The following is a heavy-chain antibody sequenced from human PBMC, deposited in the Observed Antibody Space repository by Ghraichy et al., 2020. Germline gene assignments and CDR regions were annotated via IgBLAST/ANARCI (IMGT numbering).Heavy chain of an antibody. J-gene: IGHJ4*02. Sequence: GESLNISCAASGFTFRNAWMSWVRQAPGKGLEWVGRIISNAHGGTTRYASPVEGRFSISGDDLIDTMYLQMNNLKTEDTAIYFCATWDSGLWGQGTLVTVSS. CDR1: GFTFRNAW. D-gene: IGHD5-12*01. CDR3: ATWDSGL. V-gene: IGHV3-15*01. CDR2: IISNAHGGTT.